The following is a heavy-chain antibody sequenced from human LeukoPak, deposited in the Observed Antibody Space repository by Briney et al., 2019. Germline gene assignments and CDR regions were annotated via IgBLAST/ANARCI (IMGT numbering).Heavy chain of an antibody. CDR1: GFTFSSYG. V-gene: IGHV3-30*18. Sequence: PGGSLRLSCAASGFTFSSYGMYWVRQAPGKGLEWVAVISYDGSNKYYAESVKGRFTISRDNSKNTLYLQMNSLRAEDTAVYYCAKDRSGYVEYFQHWGQGTLVTVSS. CDR2: ISYDGSNK. D-gene: IGHD3-22*01. J-gene: IGHJ1*01. CDR3: AKDRSGYVEYFQH.